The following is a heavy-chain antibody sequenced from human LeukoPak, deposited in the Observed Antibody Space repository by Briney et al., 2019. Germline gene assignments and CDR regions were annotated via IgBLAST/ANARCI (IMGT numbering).Heavy chain of an antibody. Sequence: GGSLRLSCAASGFTFSDYYMSWIRQAPGKGLEWVSYISSSGSTIYYADSVKGRFTISRDNSKNTLYLQMNSLRAEDTAAYYCARDQPGIAVAGVFDYWGQGTLVTVSS. CDR3: ARDQPGIAVAGVFDY. V-gene: IGHV3-11*04. CDR2: ISSSGSTI. D-gene: IGHD6-19*01. J-gene: IGHJ4*02. CDR1: GFTFSDYY.